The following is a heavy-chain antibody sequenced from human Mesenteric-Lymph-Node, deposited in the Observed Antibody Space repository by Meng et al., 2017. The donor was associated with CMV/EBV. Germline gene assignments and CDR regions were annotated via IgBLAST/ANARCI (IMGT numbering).Heavy chain of an antibody. CDR1: GFTFSSYA. CDR3: AKDTPELWFGESNYYYYGMDV. CDR2: IYSGGRST. V-gene: IGHV3-23*03. Sequence: GESLKISCAASGFTFSSYAMSWVRQAPGKGLEWVAVIYSGGRSTYYADSVKGRFTISRDNSKNTLYLQMNSLRAEDTAVYYCAKDTPELWFGESNYYYYGMDVWGQGTTVTVSS. J-gene: IGHJ6*02. D-gene: IGHD3-10*01.